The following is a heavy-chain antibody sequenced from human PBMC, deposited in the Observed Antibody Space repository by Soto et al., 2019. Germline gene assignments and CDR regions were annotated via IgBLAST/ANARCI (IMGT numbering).Heavy chain of an antibody. CDR1: VYSLTSYG. V-gene: IGHV1-18*01. CDR3: ARDGRHCISTSCHPPYF. CDR2: ISAHNGNT. J-gene: IGHJ4*02. D-gene: IGHD2-2*01. Sequence: VSVNGCCKASVYSLTSYGSGWRRQAPGQGLEWMGWISAHNGNTNYAQKLQGRVTMTTDTSTSTAYMELRSLRSDDSGVYYCARDGRHCISTSCHPPYFWGQGTLVT.